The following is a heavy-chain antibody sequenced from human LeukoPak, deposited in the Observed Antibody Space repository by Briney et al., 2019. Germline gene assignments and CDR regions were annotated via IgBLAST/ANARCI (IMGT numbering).Heavy chain of an antibody. CDR2: INHSGST. V-gene: IGHV4-34*01. D-gene: IGHD3-22*01. Sequence: SETLSPTCAVYGGSFSGYYWSWIRQPPGKGLEWIGEINHSGSTNYNPSLKSRVTISVDTSKNQFSLKLSSVTAADTAVYYCARLIFYDSSGYYFDYWGQGTLVTVSS. J-gene: IGHJ4*02. CDR3: ARLIFYDSSGYYFDY. CDR1: GGSFSGYY.